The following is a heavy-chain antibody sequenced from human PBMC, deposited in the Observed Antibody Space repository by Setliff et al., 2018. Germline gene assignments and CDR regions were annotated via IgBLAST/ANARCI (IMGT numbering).Heavy chain of an antibody. CDR2: INISGGTS. D-gene: IGHD5-18*01. CDR1: GYTFTKYY. Sequence: ASVKVSCKASGYTFTKYYMYWVRQAPGQGLEWMGIINISGGTSSYEQKFQGRVTMTRDTSTNTIYMELSSLSFEDTALYYCARGGHIRYDYYYMDVWGKGTTVTVSS. V-gene: IGHV1-46*01. CDR3: ARGGHIRYDYYYMDV. J-gene: IGHJ6*03.